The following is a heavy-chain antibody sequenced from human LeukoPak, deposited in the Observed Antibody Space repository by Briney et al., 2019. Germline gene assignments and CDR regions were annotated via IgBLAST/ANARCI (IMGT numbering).Heavy chain of an antibody. CDR3: VKDTSLGLDAFQD. CDR1: GFTFDDYA. CDR2: ISWNSLTT. V-gene: IGHV3-9*01. D-gene: IGHD3-3*02. J-gene: IGHJ3*01. Sequence: GGSLRLSCAASGFTFDDYAMHWVRQAPGKGLEWVSGISWNSLTTVYADAVKGRFSISRDNAKSSLYLEMQSLRPEDTALYYCVKDTSLGLDAFQDWGQGTMIIVSS.